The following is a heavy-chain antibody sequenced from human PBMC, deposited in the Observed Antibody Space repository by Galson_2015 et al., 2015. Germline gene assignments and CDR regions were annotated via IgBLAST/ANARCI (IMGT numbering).Heavy chain of an antibody. D-gene: IGHD5-24*01. Sequence: SVKVSCKASGGTFSSYAISWVRQAPGQGLEWMGGIIPIFGIANYAQKFQGRVTITADKSTSTAYMELSSLRSEDTAVYYCAEGLATSGQSYYYYGMDVWGQGTTVTVSS. CDR3: AEGLATSGQSYYYYGMDV. V-gene: IGHV1-69*10. J-gene: IGHJ6*02. CDR1: GGTFSSYA. CDR2: IIPIFGIA.